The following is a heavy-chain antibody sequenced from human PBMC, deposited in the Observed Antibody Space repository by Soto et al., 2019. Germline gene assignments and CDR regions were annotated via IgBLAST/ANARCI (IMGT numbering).Heavy chain of an antibody. Sequence: ASVKVSCKASGYTFTSYGISWVRQAPGQGLEWMGWISAYNGNTNYAQKLQGRVTMTTDTSTSTAYMELRSLRSDDTAVYYCARGEPVGGWQQLVSFWGQGTLVTAPQ. D-gene: IGHD6-13*01. J-gene: IGHJ4*02. V-gene: IGHV1-18*01. CDR2: ISAYNGNT. CDR3: ARGEPVGGWQQLVSF. CDR1: GYTFTSYG.